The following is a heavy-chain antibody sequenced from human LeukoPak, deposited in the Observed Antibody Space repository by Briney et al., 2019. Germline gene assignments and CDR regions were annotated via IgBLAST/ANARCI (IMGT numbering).Heavy chain of an antibody. Sequence: PGGSLRLSCAASGFTFSNYAMSWVRQAPGKGLEWVSAISASGDSTYYADSVKGRLTLSRDNSRNTLYLQMNSLRAEDTAVYYCAKDLSGGGTCLDYWGQGTLVTVSS. D-gene: IGHD2-15*01. V-gene: IGHV3-23*01. CDR1: GFTFSNYA. CDR2: ISASGDST. CDR3: AKDLSGGGTCLDY. J-gene: IGHJ4*02.